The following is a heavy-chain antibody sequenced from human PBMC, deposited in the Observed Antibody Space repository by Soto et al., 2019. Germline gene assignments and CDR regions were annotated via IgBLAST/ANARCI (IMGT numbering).Heavy chain of an antibody. CDR2: IKQDGSEK. J-gene: IGHJ4*02. D-gene: IGHD6-19*01. Sequence: EVQLVESGGGLVQPGGSLRLSCAASGFTFSTYWMTWVRQAPGKGLEWVANIKQDGSEKYYVDSVKGRFTISRDNAKKSLYLQMNSLRAEDTAVYYCARGLGYTSGWYYCDYWGQGTLVTVSS. CDR1: GFTFSTYW. V-gene: IGHV3-7*01. CDR3: ARGLGYTSGWYYCDY.